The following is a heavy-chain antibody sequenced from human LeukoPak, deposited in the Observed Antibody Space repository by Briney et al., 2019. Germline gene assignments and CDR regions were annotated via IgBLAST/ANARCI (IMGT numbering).Heavy chain of an antibody. D-gene: IGHD5-12*01. V-gene: IGHV3-48*03. CDR3: ARGDIVAFDY. Sequence: GGSLRLSCAASGFTFSSYEMNWVRQAPGKGLEWVSYISSSGSTIYYADSVKGRFTISRDNAKNSLYLQMNSLRAEDTAVYYCARGDIVAFDYWGQGTLVTVSS. CDR1: GFTFSSYE. J-gene: IGHJ4*02. CDR2: ISSSGSTI.